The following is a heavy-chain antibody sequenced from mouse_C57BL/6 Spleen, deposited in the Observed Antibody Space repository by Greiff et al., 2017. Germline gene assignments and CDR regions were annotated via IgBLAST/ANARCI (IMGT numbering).Heavy chain of an antibody. CDR1: GYAFSSSW. CDR2: IYPGDGDT. Sequence: QVQLKESGPELVKPGASVKISCKASGYAFSSSWMNWVKQRPGKGLEWIGRIYPGDGDTTYNGKFKGKATLTADKSSSTAYMQLSSLTSEDSAVYFCARALYYYGSSLGPLWGQGTLVTVSA. D-gene: IGHD1-1*01. V-gene: IGHV1-82*01. CDR3: ARALYYYGSSLGPL. J-gene: IGHJ3*01.